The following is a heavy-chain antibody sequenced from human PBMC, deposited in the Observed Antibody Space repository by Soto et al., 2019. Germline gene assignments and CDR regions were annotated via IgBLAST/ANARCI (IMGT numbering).Heavy chain of an antibody. Sequence: QVQLVQSGAEVTKPGASVKISCKTSGRTSPPYNVHWVRQAPGQGLEWMGIINPSGDSTTYAQNFQGRLSMTRDSSTTTVFMELRSLTSEDTAMYYRARDAWGPDYWGQGTLVTVSS. CDR3: ARDAWGPDY. V-gene: IGHV1-46*01. D-gene: IGHD7-27*01. CDR2: INPSGDST. J-gene: IGHJ4*02. CDR1: GRTSPPYN.